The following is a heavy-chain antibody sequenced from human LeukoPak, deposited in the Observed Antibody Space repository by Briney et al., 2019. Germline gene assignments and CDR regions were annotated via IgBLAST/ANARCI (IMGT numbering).Heavy chain of an antibody. CDR2: ISGSGGGT. D-gene: IGHD1-26*01. V-gene: IGHV3-23*01. Sequence: GGSLRLSCAASRFTFNIYAMSWVRQAPGKGLEWVSSISGSGGGTFYASSVRGRFTIPRDNSKHTVFLQMNGLRAEDTAIYYCAKWDENFYYMDVWGQGTTVTVPS. CDR1: RFTFNIYA. J-gene: IGHJ6*03. CDR3: AKWDENFYYMDV.